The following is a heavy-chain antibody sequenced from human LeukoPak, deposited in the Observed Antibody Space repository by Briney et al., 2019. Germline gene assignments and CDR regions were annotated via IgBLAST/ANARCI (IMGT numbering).Heavy chain of an antibody. J-gene: IGHJ3*02. Sequence: GGSLRLSCAASGFTFSSYSMNWVRQAPGKGLEWVATIKKDGSQKEYVDSMKGRLTISRDNAKNSLYLQMNSLRAEDTAMYYCARDPTVSNFHDAFDIWGQGTMVTVSS. CDR2: IKKDGSQK. CDR3: ARDPTVSNFHDAFDI. D-gene: IGHD4-17*01. CDR1: GFTFSSYS. V-gene: IGHV3-7*05.